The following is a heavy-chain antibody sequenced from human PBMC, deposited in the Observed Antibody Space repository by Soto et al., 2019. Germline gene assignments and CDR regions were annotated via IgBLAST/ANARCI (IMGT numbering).Heavy chain of an antibody. CDR1: GGTFSSYT. CDR2: IIPILGIA. Sequence: QVQLVQSGAEVKKPGSSVKVSCKASGGTFSSYTISWVRQAPGHGLEWMGRIIPILGIANYAQKFQGRVTITADKSTSTAYMELSSLRSEDTAVYYCAREIWQWFGELSFDYGMDVWGQGTTVTVSS. J-gene: IGHJ6*02. D-gene: IGHD3-10*01. V-gene: IGHV1-69*08. CDR3: AREIWQWFGELSFDYGMDV.